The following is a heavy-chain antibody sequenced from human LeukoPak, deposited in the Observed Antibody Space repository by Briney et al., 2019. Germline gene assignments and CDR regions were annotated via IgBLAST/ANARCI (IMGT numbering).Heavy chain of an antibody. CDR2: MSHSGNR. Sequence: SETLSLTCTVSGGSIGGGAYYWGWIRQTPGKELEWIGTMSHSGNRYYTPPLQSRVTISLETSKNQFSLKLASVTAADTGLYFCARGIVENFVLRFDPWGQGTLVTVSS. V-gene: IGHV4-39*07. CDR3: ARGIVENFVLRFDP. J-gene: IGHJ5*02. CDR1: GGSIGGGAYY. D-gene: IGHD3-16*02.